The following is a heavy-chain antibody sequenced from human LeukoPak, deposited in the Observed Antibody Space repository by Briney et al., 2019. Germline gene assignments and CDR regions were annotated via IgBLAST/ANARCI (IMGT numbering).Heavy chain of an antibody. D-gene: IGHD4-17*01. CDR1: GFTFSSYE. CDR2: ISSSGSTI. J-gene: IGHJ5*02. CDR3: GSYGDYDFGNWFDP. V-gene: IGHV3-48*03. Sequence: GGSLRLSCAASGFTFSSYEMHWVRQAPGKGLEWVSYISSSGSTIYYADSVKGRFTISRDNAKNSLYLQMNSLRAEDTAVYYCGSYGDYDFGNWFDPWGQGTLVTVSS.